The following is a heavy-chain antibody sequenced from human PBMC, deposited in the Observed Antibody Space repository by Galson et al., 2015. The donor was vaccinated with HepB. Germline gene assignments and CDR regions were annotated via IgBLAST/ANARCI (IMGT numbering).Heavy chain of an antibody. D-gene: IGHD5-12*01. J-gene: IGHJ4*02. CDR2: IYSGGST. CDR1: GFTVSSND. Sequence: SLRLSCAASGFTVSSNDMSWVRQAPGKGLEWVSVIYSGGSTYYADSVKGRFTVSRDNSKNTLYLQMNSLRAEDTAVYYCAGYMVATSKGFDYWGQGTLVTVSS. V-gene: IGHV3-66*01. CDR3: AGYMVATSKGFDY.